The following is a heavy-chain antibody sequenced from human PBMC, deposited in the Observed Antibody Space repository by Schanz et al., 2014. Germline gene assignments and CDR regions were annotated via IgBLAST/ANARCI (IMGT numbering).Heavy chain of an antibody. V-gene: IGHV3-74*01. J-gene: IGHJ4*02. CDR1: GFSFSGYG. CDR3: VRDTDYHFDY. CDR2: TSNDGSFT. D-gene: IGHD4-17*01. Sequence: VQLVESGGGVAQPGGSLRLSCAASGFSFSGYGMHWVRQAPGKGLVWVSRTSNDGSFTTFADSVKGRFTISRDNAKNTLYLQMNSLRAEDTAVYYCVRDTDYHFDYWGQGTLVTVSS.